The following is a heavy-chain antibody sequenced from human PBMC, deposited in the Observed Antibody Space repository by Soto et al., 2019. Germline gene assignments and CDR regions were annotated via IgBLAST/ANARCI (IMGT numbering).Heavy chain of an antibody. D-gene: IGHD3-10*01. CDR3: ASMGYHYGSGSYPLDY. CDR1: GGSISSYY. Sequence: QVQLQESGPGLVKPSETLSLTCTVSGGSISSYYWTWIRQPPGKGLEWIGFMYNSGSTHYNPSLKSRVTISLXTXKXXFSLNLRSVTAAATAVYYCASMGYHYGSGSYPLDYWGQGTLVTVSS. V-gene: IGHV4-4*08. J-gene: IGHJ4*02. CDR2: MYNSGST.